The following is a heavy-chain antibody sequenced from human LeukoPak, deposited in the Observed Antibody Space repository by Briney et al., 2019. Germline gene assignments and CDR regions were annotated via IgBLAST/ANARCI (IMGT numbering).Heavy chain of an antibody. D-gene: IGHD3-9*01. J-gene: IGHJ4*02. CDR1: GFSFSTYG. Sequence: GGSLRLSCVASGFSFSTYGMHWVRQAPGKGLEWVAFIRHDGSSKYYADSVKGRFTISRDSSKNTLFLQMNSLRAEDTAVYYCAKGRYYNILTGYYVRRGLDYWGQGTLVTVSS. V-gene: IGHV3-30*02. CDR2: IRHDGSSK. CDR3: AKGRYYNILTGYYVRRGLDY.